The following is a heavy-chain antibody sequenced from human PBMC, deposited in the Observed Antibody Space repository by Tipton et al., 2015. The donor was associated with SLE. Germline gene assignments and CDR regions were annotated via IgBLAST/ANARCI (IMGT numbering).Heavy chain of an antibody. CDR2: IYYRGST. CDR3: GRDTRWLATIWCAFDT. D-gene: IGHD5-12*01. Sequence: TLSLTCPVSGGSISSYYWSWIRQPPGKGLEWIGSIYYRGSTNYNTSLKSRVTISVDTSKNQFSLKLSSVTAADTAVYYCGRDTRWLATIWCAFDTWGQGTMVTVSS. V-gene: IGHV4-59*01. J-gene: IGHJ3*02. CDR1: GGSISSYY.